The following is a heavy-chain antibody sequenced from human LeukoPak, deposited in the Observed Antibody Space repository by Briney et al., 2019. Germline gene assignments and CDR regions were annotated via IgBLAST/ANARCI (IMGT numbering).Heavy chain of an antibody. CDR2: ISGSGGST. CDR1: GFTFSSYA. J-gene: IGHJ3*02. D-gene: IGHD4-23*01. Sequence: GGSLRLSCAASGFTFSSYAMSWVRQAPGKGLEWVSAISGSGGSTYYADSVKGRFTIPRDNSKNTLYLQMNSLRAEDTAVYYCANDYGGNEDAFDIWGQGTMVTVSS. CDR3: ANDYGGNEDAFDI. V-gene: IGHV3-23*01.